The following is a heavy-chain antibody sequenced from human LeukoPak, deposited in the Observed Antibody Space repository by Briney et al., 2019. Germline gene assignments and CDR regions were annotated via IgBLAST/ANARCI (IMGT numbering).Heavy chain of an antibody. V-gene: IGHV3-7*01. CDR2: IKQDGSEK. Sequence: GGSLRLSCAASGFTFSSYWMSWVRQAPGKGPEWVANIKQDGSEKNYVDSVKGRFSISRDNAKNSLYLQMNSLRAEDTAVYYCARAGPVVVPAARFDYYYYGMDVWGKGTTVTVSS. CDR1: GFTFSSYW. J-gene: IGHJ6*04. CDR3: ARAGPVVVPAARFDYYYYGMDV. D-gene: IGHD2-2*01.